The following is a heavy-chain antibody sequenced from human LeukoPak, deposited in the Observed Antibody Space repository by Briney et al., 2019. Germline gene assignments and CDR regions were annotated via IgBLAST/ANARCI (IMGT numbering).Heavy chain of an antibody. CDR1: GYTFPSYG. CDR3: ARDYYGSGSLSLDS. Sequence: ASVKVSCKASGYTFPSYGISWVRQAPGQGLEWMGWISASNVNTNYAQKLQGRITMTTDTSTSTAYMELRSLRSDDTAVYYCARDYYGSGSLSLDSWGQGTLVTVSS. CDR2: ISASNVNT. V-gene: IGHV1-18*01. J-gene: IGHJ4*02. D-gene: IGHD3-10*01.